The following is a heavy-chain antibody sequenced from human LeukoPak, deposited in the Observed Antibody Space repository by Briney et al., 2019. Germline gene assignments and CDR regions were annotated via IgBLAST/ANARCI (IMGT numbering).Heavy chain of an antibody. D-gene: IGHD3-10*01. CDR2: INPRGGST. Sequence: ASVKVSCMASGYTFTSYYMHCVRQAPGQGLECMGLINPRGGSTSYAQKFQGRVTMTRHTPTRTVYLELSSLGAEDTAVYYCARDVVTTPPGSGNGHGDYWGQGTLATVSS. CDR3: ARDVVTTPPGSGNGHGDY. V-gene: IGHV1-46*01. CDR1: GYTFTSYY. J-gene: IGHJ4*02.